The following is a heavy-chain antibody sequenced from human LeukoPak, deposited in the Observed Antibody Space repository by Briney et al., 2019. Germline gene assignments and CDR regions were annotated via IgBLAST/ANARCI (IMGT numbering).Heavy chain of an antibody. Sequence: PGGSLRLSCAASGFTFSSYWMSWVRQAPGKGLEWVANIKQDGSEKYYVDSVKGRFTISRDNAKNSLYLQMNSLRAEDTAVYYCTQQLAPHTEFDYWGQGTLVTVSS. J-gene: IGHJ4*02. CDR1: GFTFSSYW. CDR2: IKQDGSEK. D-gene: IGHD6-13*01. V-gene: IGHV3-7*01. CDR3: TQQLAPHTEFDY.